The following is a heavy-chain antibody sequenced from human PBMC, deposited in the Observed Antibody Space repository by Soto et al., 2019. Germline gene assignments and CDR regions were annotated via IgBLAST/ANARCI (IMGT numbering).Heavy chain of an antibody. Sequence: GESLKISCKGSGYSFTSYWISWVRQMPGKGLEWMGRIDPSDSYTNYSPSFQGHVTISADKSISTAYLQWSSLKASDTAMHYCARLDIAAHVTLHYCYGMDVRGQGTTVTVSS. CDR3: ARLDIAAHVTLHYCYGMDV. CDR1: GYSFTSYW. V-gene: IGHV5-10-1*01. D-gene: IGHD6-13*01. J-gene: IGHJ6*02. CDR2: IDPSDSYT.